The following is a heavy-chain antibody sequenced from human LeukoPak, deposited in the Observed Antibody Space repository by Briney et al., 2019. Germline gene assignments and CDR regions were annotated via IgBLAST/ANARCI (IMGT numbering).Heavy chain of an antibody. J-gene: IGHJ6*02. D-gene: IGHD1/OR15-1a*01. Sequence: GGSLRLSCAASGFTFSSYCMNWVRQAPGKGLEWVSSISSSSSYIYYADSVKGRFTISRDNAKNSLYLQMNSLRAEDTAVYYCARDMNRGYYYGMDVWGQGTTVTVSS. CDR3: ARDMNRGYYYGMDV. CDR2: ISSSSSYI. V-gene: IGHV3-21*01. CDR1: GFTFSSYC.